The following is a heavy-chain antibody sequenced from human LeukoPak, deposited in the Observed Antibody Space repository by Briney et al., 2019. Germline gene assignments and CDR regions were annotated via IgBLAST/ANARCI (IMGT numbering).Heavy chain of an antibody. CDR2: IKEDGSEK. J-gene: IGHJ4*02. D-gene: IGHD6-13*01. CDR3: ARDPAAADH. CDR1: GFTFSGYW. V-gene: IGHV3-7*01. Sequence: WGSLRLSWAASGFTFSGYWMSWVRQAPGKGLEWVVNIKEDGSEKYYMDSVKGRFTISRDNAKNSLYLQMDSLRVEDTAVYYCARDPAAADHWGQGTLVAVSS.